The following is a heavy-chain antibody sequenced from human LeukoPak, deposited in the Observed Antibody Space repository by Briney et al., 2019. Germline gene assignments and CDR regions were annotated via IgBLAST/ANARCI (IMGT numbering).Heavy chain of an antibody. J-gene: IGHJ4*02. D-gene: IGHD3-10*01. CDR3: ARDSPMVRGGDY. CDR2: INPNSGGT. V-gene: IGHV1-2*02. Sequence: ASVKVSCKASGYTFTGYYVHWVRQAPGQGLEWMGWINPNSGGTNYAQTFQGRVTMTRDTSISTAYMELSRLRSDDTAVYYCARDSPMVRGGDYWGQGTLVTVSS. CDR1: GYTFTGYY.